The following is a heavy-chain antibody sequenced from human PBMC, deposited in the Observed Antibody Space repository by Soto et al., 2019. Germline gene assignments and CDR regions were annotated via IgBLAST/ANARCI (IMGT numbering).Heavy chain of an antibody. D-gene: IGHD6-19*01. J-gene: IGHJ4*02. CDR3: AKDLGSSGQISHYYFDY. CDR1: GFTFDDYA. CDR2: ISWNSGSI. V-gene: IGHV3-9*01. Sequence: GGSLRLSCAASGFTFDDYAMHWVRQAPGKGLEWVSGISWNSGSIGYADSVKGRFTISRDNAKNSLYLQMNSLRAEDTALYYCAKDLGSSGQISHYYFDYWGQGTLVTVSS.